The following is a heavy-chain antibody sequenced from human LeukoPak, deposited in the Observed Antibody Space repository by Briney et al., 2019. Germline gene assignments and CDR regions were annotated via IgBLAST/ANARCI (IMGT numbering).Heavy chain of an antibody. V-gene: IGHV4-59*12. J-gene: IGHJ4*02. CDR3: AREGSGYYYGTFDY. Sequence: SSETLSLTCSVSGGSISTYYWSWVRQPPGKGLEWIGYVYDSGATNYNPSLKSRLTISVDTSKNQFSLKLSSVTAADTAVYYCAREGSGYYYGTFDYWGQGTLVTVSS. D-gene: IGHD3-22*01. CDR1: GGSISTYY. CDR2: VYDSGAT.